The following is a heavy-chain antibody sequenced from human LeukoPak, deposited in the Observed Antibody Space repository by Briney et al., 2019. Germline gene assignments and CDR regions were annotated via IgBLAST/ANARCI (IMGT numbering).Heavy chain of an antibody. CDR3: AREFGEFPRFDY. CDR1: GFTFSSYW. J-gene: IGHJ4*02. Sequence: PGGSLRLSCAASGFTFSSYWMSWVRLAPGKGLEWVANIKQDGSEKYYVDSVKGRFTISRDNAKNSLYLQMNSPRAEDTAVYYCAREFGEFPRFDYWGQGTLVTVSS. V-gene: IGHV3-7*01. CDR2: IKQDGSEK. D-gene: IGHD3-10*01.